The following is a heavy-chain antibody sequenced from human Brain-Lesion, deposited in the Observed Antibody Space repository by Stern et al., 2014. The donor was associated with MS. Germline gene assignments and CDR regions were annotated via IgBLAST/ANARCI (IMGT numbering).Heavy chain of an antibody. CDR2: LSCHGRNK. CDR3: AKDRQWLTYFFDY. D-gene: IGHD3-22*01. J-gene: IGHJ4*02. CDR1: GFTFISYG. V-gene: IGHV3-30*18. Sequence: MQLVESGGGVVQPVGPPRLSCAAYGFTFISYGMHWVRQATVKGLEGVAVLSCHGRNKNYADTLKCRLTITRDNSKNTLYMQMNSLRAEDTAVYYCAKDRQWLTYFFDYWGQGSLVTVSS.